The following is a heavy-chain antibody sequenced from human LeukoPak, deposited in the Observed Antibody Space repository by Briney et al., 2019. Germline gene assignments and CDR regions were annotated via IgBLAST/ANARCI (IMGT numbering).Heavy chain of an antibody. J-gene: IGHJ5*02. CDR2: IYDSWNT. V-gene: IGHV4-59*01. Sequence: SETLSLTCTVSGGSISSYYWSWIRQPPGKGLEWIGYIYDSWNTKYNPSLKGRVTISGDTSKNLFSLELTSVTAADTAVYYCATCRDEFADYGFTSWGQGFLVTVSS. CDR1: GGSISSYY. D-gene: IGHD4-17*01. CDR3: ATCRDEFADYGFTS.